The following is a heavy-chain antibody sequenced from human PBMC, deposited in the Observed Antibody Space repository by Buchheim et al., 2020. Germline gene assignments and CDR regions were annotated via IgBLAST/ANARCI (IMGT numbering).Heavy chain of an antibody. CDR3: ARMSAATDYYYGMDV. CDR2: INPSGGST. V-gene: IGHV1-46*01. Sequence: QVQLVQSGAEVKKPGPSVKVSCKASGYTFTSYYMHWVRQAPEQGLEWMGMINPSGGSTTYAQKLQGRVTMTRDTSTSTVYMELSSLRSEDTAVYYCARMSAATDYYYGMDVWGQGTT. J-gene: IGHJ6*02. D-gene: IGHD2-15*01. CDR1: GYTFTSYY.